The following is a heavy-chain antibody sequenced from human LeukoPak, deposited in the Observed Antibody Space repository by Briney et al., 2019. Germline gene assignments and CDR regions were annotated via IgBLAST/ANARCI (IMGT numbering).Heavy chain of an antibody. CDR2: ITGSGGSA. D-gene: IGHD7-27*01. Sequence: TGGSLRLSCAASGFTFSSYAMSWARQAPGKGLEWVSAITGSGGSAYYADSVKGRFTISRDNSKNTLYVQMNSLRAEDTAVYYCATERNWVFDYWGQGTLVTVSS. CDR3: ATERNWVFDY. CDR1: GFTFSSYA. J-gene: IGHJ4*02. V-gene: IGHV3-23*01.